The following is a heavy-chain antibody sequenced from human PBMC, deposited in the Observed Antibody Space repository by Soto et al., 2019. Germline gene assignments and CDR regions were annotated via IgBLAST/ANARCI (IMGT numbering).Heavy chain of an antibody. CDR1: GLTFTTYN. V-gene: IGHV3-48*02. D-gene: IGHD3-10*01. CDR2: INPGSVTR. Sequence: GGSLRLACAVSGLTFTTYNFNWVRQAPGKGLEWISFINPGSVTRHYADSVKGRFTISRDNAKNSLYLQMNSLTDADTAVYYCASSLLGSGSYQDYYYYGMDFWGQGTTVTVSS. J-gene: IGHJ6*02. CDR3: ASSLLGSGSYQDYYYYGMDF.